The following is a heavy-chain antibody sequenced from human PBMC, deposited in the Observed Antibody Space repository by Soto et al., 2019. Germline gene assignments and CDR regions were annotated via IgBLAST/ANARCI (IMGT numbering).Heavy chain of an antibody. CDR1: GYTFTSYG. D-gene: IGHD1-1*01. V-gene: IGHV1-18*01. Sequence: QVHLVQSGAEVKKPGASVKVSCKASGYTFTSYGITWVRQAPGQGLEWMGWISAHNGNTDYAQKLQGRVIVTRDTSTSAAYMELRSLRSDDTAVYYCAGGRYGDYWGQGALVTVSS. CDR2: ISAHNGNT. CDR3: AGGRYGDY. J-gene: IGHJ4*02.